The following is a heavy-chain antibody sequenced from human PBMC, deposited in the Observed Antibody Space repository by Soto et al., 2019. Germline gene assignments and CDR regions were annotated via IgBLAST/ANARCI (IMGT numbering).Heavy chain of an antibody. CDR2: IYSGGST. CDR3: ARNVNIGAFDI. D-gene: IGHD2-15*01. Sequence: GGSLTLSCAASGFTVSSNYMSWFRQAPGKGLEWVSVIYSGGSTYYADSVKGRFTISRDNSKNTLYLQMNSLRSDDTAVYYCARNVNIGAFDIWGQGTMVTVSS. J-gene: IGHJ3*02. CDR1: GFTVSSNY. V-gene: IGHV3-53*05.